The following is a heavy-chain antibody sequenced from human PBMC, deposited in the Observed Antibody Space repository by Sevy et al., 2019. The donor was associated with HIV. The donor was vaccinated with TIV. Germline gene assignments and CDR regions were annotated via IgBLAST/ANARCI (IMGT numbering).Heavy chain of an antibody. J-gene: IGHJ5*02. D-gene: IGHD3-10*01. CDR1: GGTFSSYA. CDR2: IIPIFGTA. V-gene: IGHV1-69*13. CDR3: ARGRAPGTNWFDP. Sequence: ASVKVSCKASGGTFSSYAISWVRQAPGQGLEWMGGIIPIFGTANYAQKFQGRVTITADESTSTAYMKLSSLRSEDTAVYYCARGRAPGTNWFDPWGQGTLVTVSS.